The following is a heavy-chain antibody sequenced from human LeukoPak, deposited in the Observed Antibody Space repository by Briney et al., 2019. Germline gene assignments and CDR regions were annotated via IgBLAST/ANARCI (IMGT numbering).Heavy chain of an antibody. J-gene: IGHJ4*02. CDR1: GFTFSSYA. D-gene: IGHD6-19*01. CDR3: ANARSGCYEGFDY. V-gene: IGHV3-23*01. CDR2: ISGGGGST. Sequence: GGSLRLSCAASGFTFSSYAMSWVRQAPGKGLEWVSAISGGGGSTYYADSVKGQFTISRDNSKNTLYLQMNSLRAEDTAVYYCANARSGCYEGFDYWGQGTLVTVSS.